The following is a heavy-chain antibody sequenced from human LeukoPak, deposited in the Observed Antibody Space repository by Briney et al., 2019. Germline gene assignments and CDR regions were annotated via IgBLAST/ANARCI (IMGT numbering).Heavy chain of an antibody. V-gene: IGHV3-21*01. D-gene: IGHD3-22*01. CDR3: ASSYYYDSSGYYYYYYYMDV. Sequence: PGGSLRLSCAASGFTFSSYAMHWVRQAPGKGLEWVSSISSSSSYIYYADTVKGRFTISRDNAKNSLYLQMNSLRAEDTAVYYCASSYYYDSSGYYYYYYYMDVWGKGTTVTVSS. CDR1: GFTFSSYA. CDR2: ISSSSSYI. J-gene: IGHJ6*03.